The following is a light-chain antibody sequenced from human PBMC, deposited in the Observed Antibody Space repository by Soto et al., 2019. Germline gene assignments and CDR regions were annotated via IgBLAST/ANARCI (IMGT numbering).Light chain of an antibody. Sequence: EIVMTQSPATLSVSPGERATLSCRASQSVSSNLAWYQQKPVQAPRLLIYGASTRATGIPARFSGSGSGTEFTLTISSLQSEDFAVYYCQQYNKWPSYTFGQGTKLEIK. J-gene: IGKJ2*01. CDR1: QSVSSN. CDR2: GAS. V-gene: IGKV3-15*01. CDR3: QQYNKWPSYT.